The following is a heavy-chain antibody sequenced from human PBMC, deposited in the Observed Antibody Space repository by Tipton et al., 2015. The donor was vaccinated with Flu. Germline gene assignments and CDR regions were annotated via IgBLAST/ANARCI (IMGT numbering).Heavy chain of an antibody. V-gene: IGHV4-38-2*02. CDR1: GYSISSRYY. Sequence: TLSLTCTVSGYSISSRYYWGWIRQPPGKGLEWIGCVYHGGTTYYNPSLKSRVAISLDTFKNQFSLKLTSVTADTAVYYCATTTYYYGSGSHDYWGQGTLVTVSS. D-gene: IGHD3-10*01. CDR3: ATTTYYYGSGSHDY. J-gene: IGHJ4*02. CDR2: VYHGGTT.